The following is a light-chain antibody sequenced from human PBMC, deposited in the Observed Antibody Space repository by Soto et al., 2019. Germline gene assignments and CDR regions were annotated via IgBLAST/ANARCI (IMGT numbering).Light chain of an antibody. CDR3: QQYNNWPRT. Sequence: EIVMTQSPATLSVSPGERATLSCRASQSVSSNLAWYQQKPGQAPRLLIYGASTRATGIPARFSGSGSGTEFTLTISSLQSEDLVFYYCQQYNNWPRTFGQGTKVEIK. V-gene: IGKV3-15*01. CDR1: QSVSSN. J-gene: IGKJ1*01. CDR2: GAS.